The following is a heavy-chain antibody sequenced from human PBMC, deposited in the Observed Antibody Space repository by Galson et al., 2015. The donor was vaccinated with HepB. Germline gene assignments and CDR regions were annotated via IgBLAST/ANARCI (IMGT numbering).Heavy chain of an antibody. D-gene: IGHD1-26*01. CDR3: ATYWEYYFDY. CDR2: IIPIFATA. J-gene: IGHJ4*02. CDR1: GGTFNNYG. Sequence: SVKVSCKASGGTFNNYGFNWVRQAPGQGLEWMGGIIPIFATANYAQKFQGRVTITADESTSTAYLELSSLRSEDTAVYYCATYWEYYFDYWGQGTLVTVSS. V-gene: IGHV1-69*13.